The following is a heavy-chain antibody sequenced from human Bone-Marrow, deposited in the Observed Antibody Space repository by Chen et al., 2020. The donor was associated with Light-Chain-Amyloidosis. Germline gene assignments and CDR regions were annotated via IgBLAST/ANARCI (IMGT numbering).Heavy chain of an antibody. J-gene: IGHJ4*02. Sequence: EVQLEQSGADVQKPGESLKRHCKGSGYTFPNYWFGWVRQMPGKGLEWMGVIYPDDSDARYSPSFEGQFTISADKSITTAYLQWRSLKASDTAMYYCARRRDGYNFDYWGQGTLVTVSS. CDR2: IYPDDSDA. CDR3: ARRRDGYNFDY. CDR1: GYTFPNYW. V-gene: IGHV5-51*01. D-gene: IGHD5-12*01.